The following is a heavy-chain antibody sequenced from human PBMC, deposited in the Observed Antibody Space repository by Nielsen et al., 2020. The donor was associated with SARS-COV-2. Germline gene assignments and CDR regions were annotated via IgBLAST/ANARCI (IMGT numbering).Heavy chain of an antibody. V-gene: IGHV1-46*01. Sequence: ASVKVSCKTSGYTFTRHYIHWVRQAPGQGLEWMGIIKPSGDSTMYAQKFQGRVTMTRDTSTSTVYMELSSLRSEDTAVYYCAREWDDYESSAYDLWGQGTPVSVSA. D-gene: IGHD3-22*01. CDR2: IKPSGDST. CDR1: GYTFTRHY. CDR3: AREWDDYESSAYDL. J-gene: IGHJ4*02.